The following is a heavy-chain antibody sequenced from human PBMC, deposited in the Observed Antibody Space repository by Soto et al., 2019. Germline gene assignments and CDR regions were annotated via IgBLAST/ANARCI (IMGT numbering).Heavy chain of an antibody. CDR1: GFTFSDYY. J-gene: IGHJ3*02. CDR3: ARDADILTGSDAFAI. D-gene: IGHD3-9*01. CDR2: ISSSSSYT. Sequence: QVQLVESGGGLVKPGGSLRLSCAASGFTFSDYYMSWIRQAPGKGLEWVSYISSSSSYTNYADSVKGRFTISRDNAKNSLYLQMNGLRAEDTAVYYCARDADILTGSDAFAIWGQGTMVTVSS. V-gene: IGHV3-11*05.